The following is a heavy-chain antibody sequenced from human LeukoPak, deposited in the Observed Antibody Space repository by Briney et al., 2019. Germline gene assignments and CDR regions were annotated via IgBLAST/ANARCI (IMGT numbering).Heavy chain of an antibody. CDR3: ATGSSGPYYDILTGYYKSHRGLDY. V-gene: IGHV1-2*02. D-gene: IGHD3-9*01. CDR1: GYTFTGYY. CDR2: INPNSGGT. Sequence: ASVKVSCKASGYTFTGYYMHWVRQAPGQGLEWMGWINPNSGGTNYAQKFQGRVTMTRDTSISTAYMELSRLRSDDTAVYYCATGSSGPYYDILTGYYKSHRGLDYWGQGTLVTVSS. J-gene: IGHJ4*02.